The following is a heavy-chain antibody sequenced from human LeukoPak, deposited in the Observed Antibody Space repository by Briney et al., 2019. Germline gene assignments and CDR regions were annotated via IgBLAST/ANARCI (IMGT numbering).Heavy chain of an antibody. CDR1: GFTFSNYW. Sequence: PGGSLRLSCVVSGFTFSNYWMDWVRQAPGKGLEWVAFIKQDGSETAYADSVKGRFTISRDNARKSLYLQMNSLRVEDTAVYYCVRDYGGSSGAFDLWGQGTMVTVSS. CDR3: VRDYGGSSGAFDL. CDR2: IKQDGSET. J-gene: IGHJ3*01. D-gene: IGHD4-23*01. V-gene: IGHV3-7*01.